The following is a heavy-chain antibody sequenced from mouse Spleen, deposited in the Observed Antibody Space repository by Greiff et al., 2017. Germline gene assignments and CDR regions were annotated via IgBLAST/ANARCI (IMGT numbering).Heavy chain of an antibody. Sequence: VMLVESGAELVKPGASVKLSCKASGYTFTEYTIHWVKQRSGQGLEWIGWFYPGSGSIKYNEKFKDKATLTADKSSSTVYMELSRLTSEDSAVYFCARHEDGGNRYYAMDYWGQGTSVTVSS. CDR1: GYTFTEYT. J-gene: IGHJ4*01. V-gene: IGHV1-62-2*01. D-gene: IGHD1-1*02. CDR2: FYPGSGSI. CDR3: ARHEDGGNRYYAMDY.